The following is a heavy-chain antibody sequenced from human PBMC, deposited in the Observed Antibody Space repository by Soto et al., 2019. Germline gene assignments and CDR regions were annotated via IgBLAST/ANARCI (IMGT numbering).Heavy chain of an antibody. J-gene: IGHJ4*02. CDR2: INHSGST. CDR3: ARVPRGDYVFDY. V-gene: IGHV4-34*01. CDR1: GGSFSGYY. Sequence: SETLSLTCAVYGGSFSGYYWSWIRQPPGKGLEWIGEINHSGSTNYNPSLKSRVTISVDTSKNQFSLKLSSVTAADTAVYYCARVPRGDYVFDYWGQGTLVTVSS. D-gene: IGHD4-17*01.